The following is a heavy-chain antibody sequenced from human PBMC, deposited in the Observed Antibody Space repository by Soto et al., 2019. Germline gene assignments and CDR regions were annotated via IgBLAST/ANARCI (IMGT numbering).Heavy chain of an antibody. V-gene: IGHV1-69*17. CDR2: VIPIFSIV. D-gene: IGHD3-3*01. Sequence: QVQLVQSGAEVKRPGSSVKVSCKASGGTFSNSPIAWVRLAPGQGLEWMGGVIPIFSIVKYAQKFQGRVTXXXXXXXXXXXXXXXXXXSEDTAVYYCARGRTIFGVVNFDYWGQGTLVTVSS. CDR3: ARGRTIFGVVNFDY. CDR1: GGTFSNSP. J-gene: IGHJ4*02.